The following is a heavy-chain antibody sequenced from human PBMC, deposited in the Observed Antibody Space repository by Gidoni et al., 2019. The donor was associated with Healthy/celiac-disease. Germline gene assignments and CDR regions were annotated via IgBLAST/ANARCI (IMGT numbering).Heavy chain of an antibody. CDR2: ISYDGSNK. CDR1: GFTFSSYA. Sequence: QVQLAESGGGVVQPGRSWRLSCPASGFTFSSYAMHWVRQAPGTGLEWVAVISYDGSNKYYADSVKGRFTISRDNSKNTLYLQMNSLRAEDTAVYYCARVVDSSSWPGGQYYYYYGMDVWGQGTTVTVSS. V-gene: IGHV3-30-3*01. CDR3: ARVVDSSSWPGGQYYYYYGMDV. J-gene: IGHJ6*02. D-gene: IGHD6-13*01.